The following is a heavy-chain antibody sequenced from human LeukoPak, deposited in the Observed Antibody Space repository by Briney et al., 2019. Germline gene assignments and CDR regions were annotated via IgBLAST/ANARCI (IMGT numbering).Heavy chain of an antibody. D-gene: IGHD3-10*01. CDR3: ARGLDRRGNY. J-gene: IGHJ4*02. Sequence: ASVKVSCKASGYTFIGYYINWVRQAPGQGLEWMGWINPKSGGTNYERKFQGRVTMSRDTSTSTAYMDLSRLQSDDTAVYFCARGLDRRGNYWGQGTLVTVSS. CDR2: INPKSGGT. V-gene: IGHV1-2*02. CDR1: GYTFIGYY.